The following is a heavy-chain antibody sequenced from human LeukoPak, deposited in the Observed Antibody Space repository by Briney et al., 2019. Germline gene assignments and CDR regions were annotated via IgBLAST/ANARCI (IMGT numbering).Heavy chain of an antibody. D-gene: IGHD5-12*01. V-gene: IGHV4-59*08. J-gene: IGHJ4*02. Sequence: PSETLSLTCTVSGDXIITYYWSWIRQPPGKGLEWIGYMYYSGSTNYNPSLKSRVTISVDKSRNQFSLTLSSVTAADTAVYYCARHSRGYDSEFGYWGQGTLVTVSS. CDR2: MYYSGST. CDR1: GDXIITYY. CDR3: ARHSRGYDSEFGY.